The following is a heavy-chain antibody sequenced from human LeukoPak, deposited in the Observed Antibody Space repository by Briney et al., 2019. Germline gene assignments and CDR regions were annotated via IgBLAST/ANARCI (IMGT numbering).Heavy chain of an antibody. D-gene: IGHD2-21*02. J-gene: IGHJ4*02. CDR2: ISSSGTVI. Sequence: GGSLRLSCAASGFTFSTYEMNWVRQAPGKGLEWVSYISSSGTVIYYADSVKGRFTISRDNAKKSLYLQMNSLRAEDTAVYYCAREPTVPYFDYWGQGTLVTVPS. CDR3: AREPTVPYFDY. CDR1: GFTFSTYE. V-gene: IGHV3-48*03.